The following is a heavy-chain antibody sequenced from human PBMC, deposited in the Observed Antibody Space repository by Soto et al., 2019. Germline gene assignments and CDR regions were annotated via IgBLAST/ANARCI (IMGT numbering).Heavy chain of an antibody. CDR2: IIAILGKA. V-gene: IGHV1-69*01. D-gene: IGHD3-22*01. Sequence: QVQLVQSGAEVKKPGSSVKVSCTASGGTFSSYAISWVRQAPGQGLEWMGGIIAILGKANYAEKFQGRVTITADESTRTAYMELSSLRSEETAVYYCARGRGGAIIVGVTGTFDVWGQGTLVTVSS. J-gene: IGHJ3*01. CDR1: GGTFSSYA. CDR3: ARGRGGAIIVGVTGTFDV.